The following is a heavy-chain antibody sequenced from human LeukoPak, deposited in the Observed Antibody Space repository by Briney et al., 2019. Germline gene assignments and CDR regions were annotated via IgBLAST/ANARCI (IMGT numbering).Heavy chain of an antibody. CDR1: GGSISSYY. CDR3: ASTYYDFWSGYSDHYFDY. J-gene: IGHJ4*02. D-gene: IGHD3-3*01. CDR2: IYYSGST. V-gene: IGHV4-59*01. Sequence: SETLSLTCTVSGGSISSYYWSWIRQPPGKGLEWIGYIYYSGSTNYNPSLKSRVTISVDTSKNQFSLKLSSVTAADTAVYYCASTYYDFWSGYSDHYFDYWGQGTLVTVSS.